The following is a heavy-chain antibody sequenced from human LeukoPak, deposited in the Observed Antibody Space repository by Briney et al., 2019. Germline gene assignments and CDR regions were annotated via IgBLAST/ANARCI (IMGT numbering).Heavy chain of an antibody. D-gene: IGHD6-6*01. Sequence: PSETLSLTCAVYGGSFSGYYWSWIRQPPGKGLEWIGEVNHSVSTNYNPSLKSRVTISVDTSKNQFSLKLSSVTAADTAVYYCARVRYSSSSPYYYYYYMDVWGKGTTVTVSS. CDR3: ARVRYSSSSPYYYYYYMDV. V-gene: IGHV4-34*01. J-gene: IGHJ6*03. CDR1: GGSFSGYY. CDR2: VNHSVST.